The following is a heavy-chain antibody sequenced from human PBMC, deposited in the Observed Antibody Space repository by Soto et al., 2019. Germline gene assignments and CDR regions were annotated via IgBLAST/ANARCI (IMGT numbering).Heavy chain of an antibody. CDR3: ARDSTMPKPYYYGMDV. V-gene: IGHV1-18*01. D-gene: IGHD2-2*01. Sequence: GASVKVSCKASGYTFTSYGISWVRQAPGQGLEWMGWISAYNGKTNYAQNLQGRVTMTTDTSTSTAYMELRSLRSDDTAVYYCARDSTMPKPYYYGMDVWGQGTTVTVS. J-gene: IGHJ6*02. CDR1: GYTFTSYG. CDR2: ISAYNGKT.